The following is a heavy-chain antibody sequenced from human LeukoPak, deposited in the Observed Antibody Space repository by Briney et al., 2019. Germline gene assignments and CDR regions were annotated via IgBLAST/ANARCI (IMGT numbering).Heavy chain of an antibody. J-gene: IGHJ4*02. CDR1: GFTFSRYG. V-gene: IGHV3-64*01. CDR3: ARGIRWASDY. CDR2: ITSNGGTT. D-gene: IGHD4-23*01. Sequence: GGSLRLSCAASGFTFSRYGMAWVRQAPGKGLEYVSGITSNGGTTYYGNSVKGRFTISRDNSKDTLYLQMGSLRTEDMAVYYCARGIRWASDYWGQGTLVTVAS.